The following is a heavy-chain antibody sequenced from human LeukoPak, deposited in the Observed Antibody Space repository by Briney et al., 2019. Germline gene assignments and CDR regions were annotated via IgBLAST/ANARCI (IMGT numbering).Heavy chain of an antibody. CDR3: ARLLAAAGTRSFDY. J-gene: IGHJ4*02. D-gene: IGHD6-13*01. CDR1: GYIFTNYY. V-gene: IGHV1-3*01. CDR2: INADNGNT. Sequence: GASVKVSCKASGYIFTNYYIHWVRQAPGQRLEWMGWINADNGNTKYSQNFQGRVTITRDTSASTAYMELSSLRSEDTAVYYCARLLAAAGTRSFDYWGQGTLVTVSS.